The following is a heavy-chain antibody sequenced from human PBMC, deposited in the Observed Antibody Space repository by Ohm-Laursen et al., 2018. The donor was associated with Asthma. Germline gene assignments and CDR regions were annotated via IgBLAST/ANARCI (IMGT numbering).Heavy chain of an antibody. Sequence: GESLRLSCKGSGYSFTSYWIGWVRQMPGKGLEWMGIIYPGDSDTRYSPSFQGQVTISADKSISTAYLQWSSLKASDTAMYYCARILEAERAHYYDSSGPDWGIDYFDYWGQGTLVTVSS. J-gene: IGHJ4*02. V-gene: IGHV5-51*01. CDR2: IYPGDSDT. D-gene: IGHD3-22*01. CDR3: ARILEAERAHYYDSSGPDWGIDYFDY. CDR1: GYSFTSYW.